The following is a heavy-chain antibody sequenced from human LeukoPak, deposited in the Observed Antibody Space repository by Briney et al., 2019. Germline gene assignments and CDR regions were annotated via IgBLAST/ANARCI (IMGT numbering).Heavy chain of an antibody. CDR2: IYHSGST. CDR1: GGSINSGYY. Sequence: PSETLSLTCSVSGGSINSGYYWGWIRQPPGKGLEWIGSIYHSGSTYYNPSLKSRVTISVDTSKNQFSLKLSSVTAADTAVYYCARQAAGTQDFDYWGQGTLVTVSS. CDR3: ARQAAGTQDFDY. V-gene: IGHV4-38-2*02. D-gene: IGHD6-13*01. J-gene: IGHJ4*02.